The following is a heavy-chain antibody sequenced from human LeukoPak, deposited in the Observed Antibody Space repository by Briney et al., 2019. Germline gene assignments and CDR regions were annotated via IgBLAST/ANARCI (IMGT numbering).Heavy chain of an antibody. CDR1: GGTYSSYA. J-gene: IGHJ6*04. Sequence: ASVKVSCKASGGTYSSYAISWVRQAPGQGLEWTGGIIPIFGTANYAQKFQGRVTITADESTSTAYMELCSLRSEDTAVYYCARDSRSRGWFGGFRRPHEYYYYGMDVWGKGTTVTVSS. D-gene: IGHD3-10*01. CDR2: IIPIFGTA. V-gene: IGHV1-69*13. CDR3: ARDSRSRGWFGGFRRPHEYYYYGMDV.